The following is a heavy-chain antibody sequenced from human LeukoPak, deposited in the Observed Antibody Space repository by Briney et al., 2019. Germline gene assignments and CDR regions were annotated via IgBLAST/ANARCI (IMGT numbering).Heavy chain of an antibody. CDR3: AREAYCSSTSCYGLDWFDP. J-gene: IGHJ5*02. CDR1: GGSISSYY. V-gene: IGHV4-59*01. Sequence: SETLSLTCTVSGGSISSYYWSWIRQPPGKGLEWIGYIYYSGSTNYNPSLKSRVTISVDTSKNQFSLKLSSVTAADTAVYYCAREAYCSSTSCYGLDWFDPWGQGTLVTVSS. CDR2: IYYSGST. D-gene: IGHD2-2*01.